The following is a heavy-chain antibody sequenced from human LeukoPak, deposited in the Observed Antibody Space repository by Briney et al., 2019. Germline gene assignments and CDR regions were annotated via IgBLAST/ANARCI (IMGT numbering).Heavy chain of an antibody. CDR3: ARSCSSTSCHMN. V-gene: IGHV3-21*01. Sequence: PGGSLRLSCAASGFTFSSYSMNWVRHAPGKGLEWVSSISSSSSYIYYADSVKGRFTISRDNAKNSLYLQMNSLRAEDTAVYYCARSCSSTSCHMNWGQGTLVTVSS. CDR2: ISSSSSYI. D-gene: IGHD2-2*02. J-gene: IGHJ4*02. CDR1: GFTFSSYS.